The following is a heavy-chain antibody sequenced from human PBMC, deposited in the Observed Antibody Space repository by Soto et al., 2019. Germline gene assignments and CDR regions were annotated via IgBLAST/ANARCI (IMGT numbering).Heavy chain of an antibody. CDR1: GYTFTGYY. V-gene: IGHV1-2*04. CDR3: ARGYCSSTSCYTAAFDI. D-gene: IGHD2-2*02. CDR2: INPNSGGT. J-gene: IGHJ3*02. Sequence: GASVKVSCKASGYTFTGYYMHWVRQAPGQGLEWMGWINPNSGGTNYAQKFQGWVTMTRDTSISTAYMELSRLRSDDTAVYYCARGYCSSTSCYTAAFDIWGQGTMVTVSS.